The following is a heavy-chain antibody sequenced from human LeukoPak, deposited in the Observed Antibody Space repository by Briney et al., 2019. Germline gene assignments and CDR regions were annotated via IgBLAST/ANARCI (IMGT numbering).Heavy chain of an antibody. J-gene: IGHJ4*02. CDR2: IYMSGST. CDR3: ARDWGIAAATPYYFDH. Sequence: SQTLSLXCTVSVGSISSGNYYYSWIRQSAGKGMEWIGNIYMSGSTRYNPSLMSRVAMSVDTSKNQFSLKISSATAADTAVYYCARDWGIAAATPYYFDHWGQGILVTVSS. CDR1: VGSISSGNYY. D-gene: IGHD6-13*01. V-gene: IGHV4-61*09.